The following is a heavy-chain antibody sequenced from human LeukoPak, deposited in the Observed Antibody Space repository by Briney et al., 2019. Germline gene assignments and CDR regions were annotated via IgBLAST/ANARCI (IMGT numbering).Heavy chain of an antibody. Sequence: GGSLRLSCAASGFTFSSYAMHWVRQAPGKGLEWVAVISYDGSNKYYADSVKGRFTISRDNSKNTLYLQMNSLRAEDTAVYYCARSSSSLDYWGQGTLVTDSS. D-gene: IGHD6-6*01. CDR1: GFTFSSYA. V-gene: IGHV3-30-3*01. CDR3: ARSSSSLDY. CDR2: ISYDGSNK. J-gene: IGHJ4*02.